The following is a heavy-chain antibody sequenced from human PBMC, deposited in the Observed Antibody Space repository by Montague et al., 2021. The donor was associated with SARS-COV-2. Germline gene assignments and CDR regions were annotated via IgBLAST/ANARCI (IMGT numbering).Heavy chain of an antibody. V-gene: IGHV3-30-3*01. D-gene: IGHD1-7*01. J-gene: IGHJ6*02. Sequence: SLRLSCAASGFTFSSYAMYWARQAPGKGLEWVAVISYDGSNKYYADSVKGRFTISRDNSKNTLYVQMDSLRAEDTAVYYCARGVETGTLFTYYYYDMDVWGQGTTVTVSS. CDR3: ARGVETGTLFTYYYYDMDV. CDR1: GFTFSSYA. CDR2: ISYDGSNK.